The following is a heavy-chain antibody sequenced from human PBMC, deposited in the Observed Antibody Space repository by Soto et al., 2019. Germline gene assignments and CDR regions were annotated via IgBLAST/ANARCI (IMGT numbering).Heavy chain of an antibody. CDR2: IRSKSNNYAT. J-gene: IGHJ4*02. V-gene: IGHV3-73*01. CDR3: TRHLVDF. Sequence: GGSLRLSCAASGFSFRDSSIHWVRQASGKGLEWVGRIRSKSNNYATEYHASVKGRFTISRDDSKNTAYLQMNSLKTEDTAFYYCTRHLVDFWGQGTLVTVSS. CDR1: GFSFRDSS.